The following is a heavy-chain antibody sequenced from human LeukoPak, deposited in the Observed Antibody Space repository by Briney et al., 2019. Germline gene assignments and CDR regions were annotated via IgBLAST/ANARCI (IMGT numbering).Heavy chain of an antibody. Sequence: GGSLRLSCAASGFTFSSYSMNWVRQAPGKGLEWVSYISSSRSTIYYADSVKGRFTISRDNAKNSLYLQMNSLRDEDTAVYYCAREHSITMVRGVYYYYGMDVWGQGTTVTASS. V-gene: IGHV3-48*02. CDR1: GFTFSSYS. CDR3: AREHSITMVRGVYYYYGMDV. D-gene: IGHD3-10*01. CDR2: ISSSRSTI. J-gene: IGHJ6*02.